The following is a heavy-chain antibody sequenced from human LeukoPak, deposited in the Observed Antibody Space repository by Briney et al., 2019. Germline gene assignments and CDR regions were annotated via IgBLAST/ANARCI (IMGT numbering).Heavy chain of an antibody. CDR2: ISWNSGSI. CDR3: AKDFHGRQYQLLYSAFDI. Sequence: GRSLSLSCAASRFTFDDYAMHWVRQAPGKGLEWVSGISWNSGSIGYADSVKGRFTISRDNAKNSLYLQMNSLRAEDLDLYSCAKDFHGRQYQLLYSAFDIWGQGTMVTVSS. V-gene: IGHV3-9*03. CDR1: RFTFDDYA. D-gene: IGHD2-2*02. J-gene: IGHJ3*02.